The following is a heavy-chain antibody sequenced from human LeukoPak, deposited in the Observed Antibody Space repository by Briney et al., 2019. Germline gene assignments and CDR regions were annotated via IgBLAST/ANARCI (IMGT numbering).Heavy chain of an antibody. V-gene: IGHV3-30*11. CDR2: ISYDGSNK. Sequence: AGGSLRLSCAASGFTFSSYAMHWVRQAPGKGLEWVAVISYDGSNKYYADSVKGRFTISRDNSKNTLYLQMNSLRAEDTAVYYCARAFIAVAGYFDYWGQGTLVTVSS. J-gene: IGHJ4*02. D-gene: IGHD6-19*01. CDR3: ARAFIAVAGYFDY. CDR1: GFTFSSYA.